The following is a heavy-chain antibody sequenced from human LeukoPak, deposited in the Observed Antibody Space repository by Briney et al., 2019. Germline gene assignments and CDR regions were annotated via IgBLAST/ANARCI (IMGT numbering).Heavy chain of an antibody. D-gene: IGHD3-22*01. J-gene: IGHJ4*02. Sequence: GGSLRLSCAASGFTFTIYGMNWLRQAPGKGLEWVSYLSGRSDSIYYAESVKGRFTISRDNARNSLYLQMNSLRGEDTAVYYCARDFRYRDSSGYYSFDYWGPGTLVTVSS. CDR2: LSGRSDSI. CDR1: GFTFTIYG. V-gene: IGHV3-48*01. CDR3: ARDFRYRDSSGYYSFDY.